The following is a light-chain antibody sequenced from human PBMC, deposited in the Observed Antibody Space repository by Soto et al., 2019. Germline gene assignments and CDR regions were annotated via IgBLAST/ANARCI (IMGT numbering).Light chain of an antibody. CDR3: EQYGSSPLFT. Sequence: EIVLTQSPGTLSLSPGERATLSCRASQSVSSSYLAWYQQKPGQAPRLLIYGASSRATGIPDRFSGSGSGTEFTLTISRLEPEDFAVYYCEQYGSSPLFTFGPGTNVDI. CDR1: QSVSSSY. CDR2: GAS. J-gene: IGKJ3*01. V-gene: IGKV3-20*01.